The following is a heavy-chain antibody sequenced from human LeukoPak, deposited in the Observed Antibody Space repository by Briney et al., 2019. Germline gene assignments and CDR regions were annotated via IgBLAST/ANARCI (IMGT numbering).Heavy chain of an antibody. V-gene: IGHV3-30-3*01. Sequence: VGTLSLSCAVSVFTFSTYAVHGVRQAPGKGLEWVAGISYDGSKNYYADSVTGRFTASSDKSKNTLYLQMNILRAEDTAVYYCARYHDILKGFYFWGQGTLVTVSS. CDR3: ARYHDILKGFYF. J-gene: IGHJ4*02. CDR2: ISYDGSKN. D-gene: IGHD3-9*01. CDR1: VFTFSTYA.